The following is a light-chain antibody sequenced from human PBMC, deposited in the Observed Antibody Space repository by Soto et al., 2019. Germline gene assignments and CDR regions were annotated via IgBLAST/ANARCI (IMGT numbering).Light chain of an antibody. CDR2: EGS. CDR3: CSYARGSTYV. Sequence: QSVLTQPASVSGSPGQSITIFCTGTSSDVGSYNLVSWYQQHPGKAPKLMIYEGSKRPSGVSNRFSGSKSGNTASLTISGLQAEDEADYYCCSYARGSTYVFGTGTKV. V-gene: IGLV2-23*01. CDR1: SSDVGSYNL. J-gene: IGLJ1*01.